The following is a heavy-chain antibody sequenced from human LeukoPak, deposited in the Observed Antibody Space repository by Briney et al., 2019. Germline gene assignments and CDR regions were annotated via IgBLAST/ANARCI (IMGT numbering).Heavy chain of an antibody. Sequence: GGSLRLSCAASAFTFSSYSMNWVRQAPGKGLVWVSRINTDGSRTSYADSVKGRFTISRDNAKNTLYLQMNSLRAEDTAVYYCARGGSYYFDYWGQGTLVTVSS. CDR3: ARGGSYYFDY. J-gene: IGHJ4*02. CDR2: INTDGSRT. CDR1: AFTFSSYS. V-gene: IGHV3-74*01. D-gene: IGHD1-26*01.